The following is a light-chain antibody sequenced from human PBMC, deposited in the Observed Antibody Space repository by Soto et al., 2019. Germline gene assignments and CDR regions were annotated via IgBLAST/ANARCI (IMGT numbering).Light chain of an antibody. Sequence: EIVMTQSPASLSASPGERITLSCKASQSIANNLAWHQQKPGQAPRLLMYGASTRAADIPARFSGSGSGTEFSLTISSLQSEDFAIYYCQQYSDWPPWTFGQGTKVEIK. CDR1: QSIANN. CDR3: QQYSDWPPWT. V-gene: IGKV3-15*01. J-gene: IGKJ1*01. CDR2: GAS.